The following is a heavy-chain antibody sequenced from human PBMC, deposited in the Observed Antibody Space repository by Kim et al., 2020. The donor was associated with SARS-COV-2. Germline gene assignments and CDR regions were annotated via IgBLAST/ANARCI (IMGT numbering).Heavy chain of an antibody. V-gene: IGHV3-21*06. J-gene: IGHJ4*02. CDR3: SSAPGGGDNRLVY. D-gene: IGHD2-21*02. CDR1: GFAFSSYS. CDR2: ISSDRGHI. Sequence: GGSLRLSCAGSGFAFSSYSMHWGRQAPGKGLEWVSSISSDRGHIYYADSVKGRFTISRDNRKNSLYVQMNSLRPEDTAVYYCSSAPGGGDNRLVYWARGTLVTVSS.